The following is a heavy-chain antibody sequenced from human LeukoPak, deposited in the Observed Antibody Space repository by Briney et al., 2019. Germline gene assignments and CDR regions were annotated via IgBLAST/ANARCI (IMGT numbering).Heavy chain of an antibody. CDR1: GYSFTSFF. CDR3: ARPGGSSGPAADLDY. J-gene: IGHJ4*01. CDR2: IYPGGSET. D-gene: IGHD3-22*01. V-gene: IGHV5-51*01. Sequence: PGEPLKISCKASGYSFTSFFVGWVRQMPGKGPEWMGIIYPGGSETRYSSSFQGQVTISADKSITTAYLQWSSLKASDTAIYYCARPGGSSGPAADLDYWGQGTLVTVSS.